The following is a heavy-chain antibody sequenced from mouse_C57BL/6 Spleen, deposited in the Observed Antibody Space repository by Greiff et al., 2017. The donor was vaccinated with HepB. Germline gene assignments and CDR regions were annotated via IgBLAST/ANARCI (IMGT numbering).Heavy chain of an antibody. J-gene: IGHJ3*01. CDR3: ARDLRLQAWFAY. CDR1: GYTFTSYW. V-gene: IGHV1-53*01. Sequence: QVQLQQPGTELVKPGASVKLSCKASGYTFTSYWMYWVKQRPGQGLEWIGNINPSNGGTNYNEKFKSKATLTVDKSSSTAYMQLSRLTSEDSAVYYCARDLRLQAWFAYWGQGTLVTVSA. D-gene: IGHD3-2*02. CDR2: INPSNGGT.